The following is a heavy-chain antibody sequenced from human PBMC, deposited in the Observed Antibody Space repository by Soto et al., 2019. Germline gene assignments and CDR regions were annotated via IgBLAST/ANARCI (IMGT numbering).Heavy chain of an antibody. J-gene: IGHJ4*02. CDR1: GFTFSSYA. CDR3: GKEYGYSRSWFEFDY. V-gene: IGHV3-23*01. Sequence: EVQLLESGGGLVQPGGSLRLSCAASGFTFSSYAMSWVRQAPGKGLEWVSAIGGSGGSTYYADSVKGRFTISRDNSKNTLYPQMHSLRSEDTAVYDCGKEYGYSRSWFEFDYWGQGTVVTVSS. D-gene: IGHD6-13*01. CDR2: IGGSGGST.